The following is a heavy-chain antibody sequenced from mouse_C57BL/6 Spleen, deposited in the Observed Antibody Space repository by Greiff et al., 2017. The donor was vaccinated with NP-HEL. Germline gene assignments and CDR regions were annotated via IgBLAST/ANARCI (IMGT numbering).Heavy chain of an antibody. CDR1: GFSFTSYG. J-gene: IGHJ1*03. D-gene: IGHD1-1*01. Sequence: QVQLQQSGPGLVQPSQSLSITCTASGFSFTSYGVHWVRQSPGKGLEWLGVICIGGSTDYNAAFISRLSISKDNSKSQVFFKMNSLQAADTAIYYGARDGSSYHWYFDVWGTGTTVTVSS. V-gene: IGHV2-2*01. CDR2: ICIGGST. CDR3: ARDGSSYHWYFDV.